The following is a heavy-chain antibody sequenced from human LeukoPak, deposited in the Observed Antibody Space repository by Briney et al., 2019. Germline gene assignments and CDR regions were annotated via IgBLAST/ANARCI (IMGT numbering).Heavy chain of an antibody. D-gene: IGHD5-18*01. J-gene: IGHJ4*02. CDR2: IKSKTDGGTT. CDR3: AHRNTALVRVDY. CDR1: GFTFRDAA. V-gene: IGHV3-15*01. Sequence: PGGSLRLSCAASGFTFRDAAMSWVRQAPGKGLEWVGRIKSKTDGGTTYYAAPVKGRFTISGDDSENTLYLQMSSLKTEDTAVYFCAHRNTALVRVDYWGQGTLVTVSS.